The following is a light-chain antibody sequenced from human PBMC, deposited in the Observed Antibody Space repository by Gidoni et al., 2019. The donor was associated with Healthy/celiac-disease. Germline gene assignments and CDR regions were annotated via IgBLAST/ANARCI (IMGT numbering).Light chain of an antibody. Sequence: EIVLTQSPATLSLSPGERATLSCRASQSVSSYLAWYQQKPGQAPRLLIYDASNRATGIPARFSGSGSGTDFTLTISSLEPEDFAVYYCQQRSNLFXGXTKVEIK. J-gene: IGKJ4*01. CDR2: DAS. CDR1: QSVSSY. CDR3: QQRSNL. V-gene: IGKV3-11*01.